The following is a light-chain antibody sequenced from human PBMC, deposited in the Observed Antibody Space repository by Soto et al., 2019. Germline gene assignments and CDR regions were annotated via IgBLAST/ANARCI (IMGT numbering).Light chain of an antibody. CDR1: QSVGFW. CDR2: NXA. V-gene: IGKV1-5*01. CDR3: QQYNSDSST. Sequence: DIQMNQSPSTMSASIGDRVTLPXRASQSVGFWFAWYQQEPGXAPNXXXDNXASLESGGPSRFSGSGSGTEFTLTISSLQPYDFANYYCQQYNSDSSTFGQGTRLEIK. J-gene: IGKJ5*01.